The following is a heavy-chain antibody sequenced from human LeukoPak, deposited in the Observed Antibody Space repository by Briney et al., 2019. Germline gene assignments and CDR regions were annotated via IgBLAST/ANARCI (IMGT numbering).Heavy chain of an antibody. Sequence: GGSLRLSCAASGFTFSSYWMSWVRQAPGKGLEWVSAISGSGGSTYYADSVKGRFTISRDNSKNMLYLQMNSLRAEDTAVYYCAKRTLLDSSGYQFDYWGQGTLVTVSS. CDR2: ISGSGGST. CDR3: AKRTLLDSSGYQFDY. J-gene: IGHJ4*02. CDR1: GFTFSSYW. D-gene: IGHD3-22*01. V-gene: IGHV3-23*01.